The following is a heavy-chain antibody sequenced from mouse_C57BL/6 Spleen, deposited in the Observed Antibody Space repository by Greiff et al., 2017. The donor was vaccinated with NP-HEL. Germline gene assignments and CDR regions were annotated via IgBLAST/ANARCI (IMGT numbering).Heavy chain of an antibody. CDR2: INTSNGGT. V-gene: IGHV1-53*01. Sequence: QVQLQQPGTELVKPGASVKLSCKASGYTFTSYWMHWVKQRPGQGLEWIGNINTSNGGTNYNEQFKSKATLTVDKASSTAYMQLSSLTSENSAVYYCARGYRGFAYWGQGTLVTVSA. D-gene: IGHD3-1*01. CDR3: ARGYRGFAY. J-gene: IGHJ3*01. CDR1: GYTFTSYW.